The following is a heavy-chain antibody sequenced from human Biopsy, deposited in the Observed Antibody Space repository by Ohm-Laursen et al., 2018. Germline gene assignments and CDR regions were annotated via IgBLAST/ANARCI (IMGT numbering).Heavy chain of an antibody. CDR2: VSHSGST. V-gene: IGHV4-34*01. J-gene: IGHJ3*02. D-gene: IGHD3-16*01. CDR1: GGSFSGYY. CDR3: ARLTGDYIWGNWRINHDPFDI. Sequence: PSQTLSLTWAVSGGSFSGYYWSWIRQTPGKGLEWIGEVSHSGSTNYSPSLKSRVTISVDTSKNQFSLNLSSVTAADTAVYYCARLTGDYIWGNWRINHDPFDIWDQGTSVTVSS.